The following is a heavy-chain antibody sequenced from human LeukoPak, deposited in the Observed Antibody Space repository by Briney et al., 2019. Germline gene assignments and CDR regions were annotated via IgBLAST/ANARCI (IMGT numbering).Heavy chain of an antibody. Sequence: ETLSLTWSVSGYFISRGYYWGWIRHPPGKGREWIGSIYHSGSTYYNPSLKSRVTISVDTSKNQFSLKLSSVTAADTAVYYCARVVGVVVVPVYYYMDVWGKGTTVTVSS. CDR1: GYFISRGYY. CDR2: IYHSGST. CDR3: ARVVGVVVVPVYYYMDV. J-gene: IGHJ6*03. V-gene: IGHV4-38-2*02. D-gene: IGHD2-2*01.